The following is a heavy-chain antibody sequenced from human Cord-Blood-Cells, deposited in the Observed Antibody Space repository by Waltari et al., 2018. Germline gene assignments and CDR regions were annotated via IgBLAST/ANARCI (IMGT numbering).Heavy chain of an antibody. CDR2: ISYDGSNK. J-gene: IGHJ4*02. CDR3: ARDYSNYIDY. D-gene: IGHD4-4*01. CDR1: GFTFRSYA. Sequence: QVQLVESGGGVVQPGRSLRLSCAASGFTFRSYAMYWVRQAPGKGLEWVAVISYDGSNKYYADSVKGRFTISRDNSKNTLYLQMNSLRAEDTAVYYCARDYSNYIDYWGQGTLVTVSS. V-gene: IGHV3-30-3*01.